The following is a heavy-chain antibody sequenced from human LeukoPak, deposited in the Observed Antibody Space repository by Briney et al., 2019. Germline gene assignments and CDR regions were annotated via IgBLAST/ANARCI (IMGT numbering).Heavy chain of an antibody. CDR2: IYHSGST. CDR1: GGSFSGYS. J-gene: IGHJ4*02. D-gene: IGHD3-16*01. CDR3: ASVSSGGYFDY. Sequence: SETLSLTCAVYGGSFSGYSWSWIRQPPGKGLEWIGYIYHSGSTYYNPSLKSRVTISVDRSKNQFSLNLHSVTAADTAVYYCASVSSGGYFDYWGQGTLVSVSS. V-gene: IGHV4-30-2*01.